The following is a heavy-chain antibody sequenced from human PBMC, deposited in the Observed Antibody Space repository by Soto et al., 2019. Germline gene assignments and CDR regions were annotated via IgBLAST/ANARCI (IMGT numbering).Heavy chain of an antibody. J-gene: IGHJ4*02. V-gene: IGHV3-9*01. Sequence: EVQLVESGGGLVQPGRSLRLSCAASGFTFDDYAMHWVRQAPGKGLEWVSGISWNSGSIGYADSVKGRFTISRDNAKNSLYLQMNSLIAEDTALYYCARLYLAFDYWGQGTLVTVSS. CDR1: GFTFDDYA. CDR3: ARLYLAFDY. CDR2: ISWNSGSI.